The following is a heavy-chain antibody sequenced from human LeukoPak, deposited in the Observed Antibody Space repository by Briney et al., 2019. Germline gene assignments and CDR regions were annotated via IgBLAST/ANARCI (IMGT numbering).Heavy chain of an antibody. CDR3: ARSLGANTWVGNWFDP. V-gene: IGHV4-39*01. CDR1: GGSISSPNHD. Sequence: PSEALSLTCSVPGGSISSPNHDWAWIRQPPGQGLEWIGSIYYSGTTYYNLSLKSRVTLSLDTSQNQFSLKLSSVTAADTAIYFCARSLGANTWVGNWFDPWGQGTLVTVSP. CDR2: IYYSGTT. D-gene: IGHD3-10*01. J-gene: IGHJ5*02.